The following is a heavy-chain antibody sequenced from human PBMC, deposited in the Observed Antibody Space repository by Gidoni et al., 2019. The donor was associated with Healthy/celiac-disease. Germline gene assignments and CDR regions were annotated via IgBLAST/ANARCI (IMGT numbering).Heavy chain of an antibody. Sequence: QVQLQESCPGLVKPSQTLSLTCTFSGGSIRSGGYYWSWIRQHPGKGLEWIGYIYYSGSTYYNPSLKSRVTISVDTSKNQFSLKLSSVTAADTAVYYCARELQELERRIDYWGQGTLVTVSS. CDR3: ARELQELERRIDY. D-gene: IGHD1-1*01. CDR2: IYYSGST. V-gene: IGHV4-31*03. J-gene: IGHJ4*02. CDR1: GGSIRSGGYY.